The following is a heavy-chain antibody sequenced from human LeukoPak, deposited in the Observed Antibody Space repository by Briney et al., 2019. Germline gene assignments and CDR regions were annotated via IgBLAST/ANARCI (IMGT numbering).Heavy chain of an antibody. CDR1: GFTFSKYW. CDR3: STYTLYFGAPGTDY. Sequence: PGGSLRLTCAVSGFTFSKYWMRWVRDAPGKGLEWVASIDKDGSEKRNVDSVKGRFTISRDNAKNSVYLQMTSLGAEDTVVYYCSTYTLYFGAPGTDYWGQGTLVTVSS. D-gene: IGHD3-10*01. CDR2: IDKDGSEK. V-gene: IGHV3-7*01. J-gene: IGHJ4*02.